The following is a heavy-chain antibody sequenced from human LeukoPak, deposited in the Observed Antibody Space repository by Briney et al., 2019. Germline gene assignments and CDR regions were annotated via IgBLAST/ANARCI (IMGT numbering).Heavy chain of an antibody. Sequence: SVKVSCKASGGTFSSYAISWVRQAHGQGLEWMGGIIPIFGRANYAQKFQGRVTITADESTSTAYMELSSLRSEDTAVYYCASNPNYYDILTGSTPKYYFDYWGQGTLVTVSS. J-gene: IGHJ4*02. D-gene: IGHD3-9*01. V-gene: IGHV1-69*13. CDR3: ASNPNYYDILTGSTPKYYFDY. CDR1: GGTFSSYA. CDR2: IIPIFGRA.